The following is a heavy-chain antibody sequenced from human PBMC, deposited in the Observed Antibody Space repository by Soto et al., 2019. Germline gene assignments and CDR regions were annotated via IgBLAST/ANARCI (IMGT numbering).Heavy chain of an antibody. V-gene: IGHV3-21*01. CDR1: GFTFSSYG. D-gene: IGHD3-10*01. CDR2: ISSSSSYI. J-gene: IGHJ4*02. CDR3: ARGGIIWYYFDL. Sequence: EVQLVESGGGLVKPGGSLRLSCAASGFTFSSYGMNWVRQAPGKGLEWVSSISSSSSYIYYADSVKGRFTISRDNAQNPLHLQMNSLRAEDTAVYYCARGGIIWYYFDLWCQGTLLTVSS.